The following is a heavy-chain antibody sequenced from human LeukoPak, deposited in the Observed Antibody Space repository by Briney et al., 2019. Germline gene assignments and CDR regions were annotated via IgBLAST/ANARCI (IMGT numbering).Heavy chain of an antibody. Sequence: PGGSLRLSWAASGFTFSSYGMHWVRQAPGKGLEWVAVISDDGSNKYYVDSVKGRVTISRDNSKNTLFLQMNSLRAEDTAVYYCAKDSSSSNYYYGMDVWGQGTTVTVSS. J-gene: IGHJ6*02. V-gene: IGHV3-30*18. D-gene: IGHD6-6*01. CDR2: ISDDGSNK. CDR1: GFTFSSYG. CDR3: AKDSSSSNYYYGMDV.